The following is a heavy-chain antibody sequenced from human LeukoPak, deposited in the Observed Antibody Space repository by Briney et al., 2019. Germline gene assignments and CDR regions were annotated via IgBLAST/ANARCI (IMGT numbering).Heavy chain of an antibody. D-gene: IGHD2-21*01. J-gene: IGHJ5*01. Sequence: PGGSLRLSCAASGFTFDDYAMHWVRQAPGKGLEWVSLISGDGGSTYYADSVKGRFTISRDNSKNTLYLHMNSLRVEDTAVYYCAKDPETYSSRWFDSWGQGTLVTVSS. CDR2: ISGDGGST. CDR3: AKDPETYSSRWFDS. CDR1: GFTFDDYA. V-gene: IGHV3-43*02.